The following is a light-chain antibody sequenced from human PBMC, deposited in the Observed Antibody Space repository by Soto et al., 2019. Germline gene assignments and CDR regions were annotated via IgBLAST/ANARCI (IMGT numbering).Light chain of an antibody. Sequence: EIVMTQSPATLSVSPGERATLSCRASQSVSSNLAWYKQKPGQAPRLLIYSASTRATGVPARFSGSGSGTEFTLTISTLQSEDFAVYYCQQYNNWAPYTFGQGTKLDIK. J-gene: IGKJ2*01. CDR1: QSVSSN. CDR2: SAS. CDR3: QQYNNWAPYT. V-gene: IGKV3-15*01.